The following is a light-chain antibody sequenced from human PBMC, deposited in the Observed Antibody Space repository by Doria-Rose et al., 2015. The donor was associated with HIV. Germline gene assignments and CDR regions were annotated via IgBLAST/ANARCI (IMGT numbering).Light chain of an antibody. CDR2: WAS. V-gene: IGKV4-1*01. CDR3: QQYYDTPS. Sequence: TQSPESLGMSLGERATLNCKSNQSLLYTSKNYLAWYQQKPGQPHKLLIYWASTRQSGVPARFSGSGSGTDFTLTISSLEAEDVAVYYCQQYYDTPSFGPGTTVDI. J-gene: IGKJ3*01. CDR1: QSLLYTSKNY.